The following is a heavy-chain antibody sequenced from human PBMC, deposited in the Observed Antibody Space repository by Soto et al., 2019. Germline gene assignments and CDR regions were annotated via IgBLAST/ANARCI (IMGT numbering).Heavy chain of an antibody. J-gene: IGHJ6*02. CDR1: GFTFSSYA. D-gene: IGHD6-6*01. CDR3: ARDIXYSSSFLVGDYYYGMDV. V-gene: IGHV3-30-3*01. CDR2: ISYDGSNK. Sequence: GGSLRLSCAASGFTFSSYAMHWVRQAPGKGLEWVAVISYDGSNKYYADSVKGRFTISRDNSKNTLYLQMNSLRAEDTAVYYCARDIXYSSSFLVGDYYYGMDVWGQGTTVTVSS.